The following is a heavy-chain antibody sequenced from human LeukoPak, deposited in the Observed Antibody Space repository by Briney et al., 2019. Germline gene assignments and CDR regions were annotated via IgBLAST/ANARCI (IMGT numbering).Heavy chain of an antibody. V-gene: IGHV3-7*04. CDR3: TRVGYIDEGIDY. J-gene: IGHJ4*02. Sequence: PGGCLRLSCLAAEFPFSNYWMTWVRQAPWKGLEWVANIKQDGSKKSYVDSVKGRFTISRDNAKNSLYLQMNSLRAEDTAIYYCTRVGYIDEGIDYWGQGTLVTVSS. D-gene: IGHD5-24*01. CDR1: EFPFSNYW. CDR2: IKQDGSKK.